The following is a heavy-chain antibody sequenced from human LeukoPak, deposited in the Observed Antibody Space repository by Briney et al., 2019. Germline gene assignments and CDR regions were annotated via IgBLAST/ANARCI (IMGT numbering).Heavy chain of an antibody. J-gene: IGHJ4*02. CDR3: TKGHYSGSYFYPDY. CDR1: GFTFSSYA. V-gene: IGHV3-23*01. Sequence: GGSLRLSCAASGFTFSSYAMSWVRQAPGKGLEWVSAISGGGGSTYYAASVKGRFTISRDNSKNTLYLQMNSLRAEDTAVYYCTKGHYSGSYFYPDYWGQGTLVTVYS. CDR2: ISGGGGST. D-gene: IGHD1-26*01.